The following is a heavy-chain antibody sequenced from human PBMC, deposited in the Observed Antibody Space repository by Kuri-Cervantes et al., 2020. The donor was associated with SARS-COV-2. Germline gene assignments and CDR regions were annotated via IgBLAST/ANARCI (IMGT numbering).Heavy chain of an antibody. D-gene: IGHD5-18*01. CDR1: GGSISSYY. Sequence: SETLSLTCTVSGGSISSYYWSWIRQPPGKGLEWIGYIYYSGSTNYNPSLKSRVTISVDTSKNQFSLKLSSVTAADTAVYYCARDVQGYSYGSGYYYYGMDVWGQGTMVTVSS. CDR2: IYYSGST. CDR3: ARDVQGYSYGSGYYYYGMDV. J-gene: IGHJ6*02. V-gene: IGHV4-59*01.